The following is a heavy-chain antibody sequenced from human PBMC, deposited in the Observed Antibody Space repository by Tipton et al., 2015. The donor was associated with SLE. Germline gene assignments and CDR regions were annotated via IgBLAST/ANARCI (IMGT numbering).Heavy chain of an antibody. CDR3: ARVFYDSSAYPYWYFDL. D-gene: IGHD3-22*01. Sequence: TLSLTCTVSGGSISSSSYYWGWIRQPPGKGLEWIGSISYSGSTYYNPSLKSRVTISVDTSKNQSSLKLSSVTAADTAVYYCARVFYDSSAYPYWYFDLWGRGTLVTVSS. V-gene: IGHV4-39*01. CDR1: GGSISSSSYY. CDR2: ISYSGST. J-gene: IGHJ2*01.